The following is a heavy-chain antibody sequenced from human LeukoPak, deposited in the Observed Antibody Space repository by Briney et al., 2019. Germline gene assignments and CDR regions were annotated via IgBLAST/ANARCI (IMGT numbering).Heavy chain of an antibody. CDR1: GGSISSGGYY. D-gene: IGHD3-3*01. CDR2: IYYSGST. V-gene: IGHV4-31*03. J-gene: IGHJ4*02. CDR3: ARGPLKEHYDKGFYYFDY. Sequence: PSQTLSLTCTVSGGSISSGGYYWSWIRQHPGKGLEWIGYIYYSGSTYYNPSLKSRVTISVDTSKNQFSLKLSSVTAADTAVYYCARGPLKEHYDKGFYYFDYWGQGTLVTVSS.